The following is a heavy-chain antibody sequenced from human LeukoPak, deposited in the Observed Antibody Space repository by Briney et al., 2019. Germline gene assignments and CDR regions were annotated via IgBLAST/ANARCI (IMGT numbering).Heavy chain of an antibody. CDR1: GGTFNSYA. V-gene: IGHV1-69*05. CDR2: IIPIFGTA. CDR3: ATSQNYMVRGVIITPPDY. D-gene: IGHD3-10*01. J-gene: IGHJ4*02. Sequence: SVKVSCKASGGTFNSYAISWVRQAPGQGLEWMGGIIPIFGTANYAQKFQGRVTITTDESTRTDYMELSSLRSEETAVYYCATSQNYMVRGVIITPPDYWGQGTLVTVSS.